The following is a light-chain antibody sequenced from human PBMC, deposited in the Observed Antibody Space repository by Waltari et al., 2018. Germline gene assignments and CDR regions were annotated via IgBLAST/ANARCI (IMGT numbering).Light chain of an antibody. CDR2: SAS. Sequence: DIQLTQSPSFLSASVGDRVTVTCRASQGISSSLAWYQQKPGKAPKLLIYSASTLQSGVPSRISGSGSGTEFTLTINRLEPEDFAVYYCQQYGSSMWTFGQGTKVEIK. V-gene: IGKV1-9*01. CDR1: QGISSS. CDR3: QQYGSSMWT. J-gene: IGKJ1*01.